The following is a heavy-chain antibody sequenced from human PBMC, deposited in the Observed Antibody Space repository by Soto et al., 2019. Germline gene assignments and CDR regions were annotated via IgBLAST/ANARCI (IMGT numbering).Heavy chain of an antibody. CDR2: IRDDGSQK. V-gene: IGHV3-33*01. Sequence: QVQLVESGGGVVQPGRSLRLSCAASGLTFNTYGLHWVRQAPGKGLEWVAVIRDDGSQKYYADSVKGRFTISRDNSKNTMYLKTNSLRGEDTAVYYCASGYGSGRLYYLDVWGKGTTVSVSS. J-gene: IGHJ6*03. CDR3: ASGYGSGRLYYLDV. D-gene: IGHD3-10*01. CDR1: GLTFNTYG.